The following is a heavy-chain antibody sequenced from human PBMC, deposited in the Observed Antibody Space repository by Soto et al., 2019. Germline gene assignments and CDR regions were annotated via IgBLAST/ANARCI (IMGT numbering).Heavy chain of an antibody. V-gene: IGHV1-46*03. CDR1: GYTFTSYY. CDR3: ARQGERATGYYYYYMDL. Sequence: ASVKVSCKASGYTFTSYYMHWVRQAPGQGLEWMGIINPSGGSTSYAQKFQGRVTMTRDTSTSTVYMELSSLRSEDTAVYYCARQGERATGYYYYYMDLWGQGTLVTVSS. D-gene: IGHD1-26*01. J-gene: IGHJ6*03. CDR2: INPSGGST.